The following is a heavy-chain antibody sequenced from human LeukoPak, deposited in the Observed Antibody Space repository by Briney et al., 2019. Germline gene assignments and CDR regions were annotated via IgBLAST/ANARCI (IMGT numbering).Heavy chain of an antibody. CDR1: GFTFSDYY. D-gene: IGHD4-17*01. CDR3: ALLYGDTPFDY. J-gene: IGHJ4*02. V-gene: IGHV3-11*04. Sequence: NPGGSLRLSCAASGFTFSDYYMSRIRQAPGKGLEWVSYISSSGSTIYYADSVKGRFTISRDNAKNSLYLQMNSLRAEDTAVYYCALLYGDTPFDYWGQGTLVTLSS. CDR2: ISSSGSTI.